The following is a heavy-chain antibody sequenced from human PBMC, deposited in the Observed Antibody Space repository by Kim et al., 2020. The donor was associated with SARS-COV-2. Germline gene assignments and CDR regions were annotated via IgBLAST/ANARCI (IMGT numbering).Heavy chain of an antibody. CDR3: ASRHSI. D-gene: IGHD6-13*01. CDR2: LYYSRST. Sequence: SETLSLTCTVPGGSISRSSYYWGWIRQPPGKVLEWIGSLYYSRSTYYNPSLKSRVTISVDTSKNQFSLKRSSVTAADTAVYYCASRHSIWGQGTLVTVS. V-gene: IGHV4-39*01. J-gene: IGHJ3*02. CDR1: GGSISRSSYY.